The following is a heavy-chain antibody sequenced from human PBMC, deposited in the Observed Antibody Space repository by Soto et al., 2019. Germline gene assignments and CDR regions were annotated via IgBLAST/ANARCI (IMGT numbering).Heavy chain of an antibody. CDR3: ARDVYGSFSHYYYGMDA. J-gene: IGHJ6*02. V-gene: IGHV4-31*03. CDR2: IYYSGST. D-gene: IGHD3-10*01. CDR1: GGSISSGGYY. Sequence: SETLSLTCTVSGGSISSGGYYWSWIRQHPGKGLEWIGYIYYSGSTYYNPSLKSRVTISVDTSKNQFSLKLSSVTAADTAVYYCARDVYGSFSHYYYGMDAWGQGTTVPVSS.